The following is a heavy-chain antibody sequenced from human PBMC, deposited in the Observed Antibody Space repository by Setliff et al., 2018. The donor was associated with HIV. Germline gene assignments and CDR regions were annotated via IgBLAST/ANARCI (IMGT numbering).Heavy chain of an antibody. CDR2: INTNTGNP. V-gene: IGHV7-4-1*02. CDR1: GYTFTSYA. Sequence: GASVMVSCKASGYTFTSYAMNWVRQAPGQGPEWMGWINTNTGNPTYAQGFTGRFVFSLDTSVNTAYLQISSLKAEDTAVYYCARSAKAHFDFWSGYYEDYMDVWGKGTTVTVSS. J-gene: IGHJ6*03. CDR3: ARSAKAHFDFWSGYYEDYMDV. D-gene: IGHD3-3*01.